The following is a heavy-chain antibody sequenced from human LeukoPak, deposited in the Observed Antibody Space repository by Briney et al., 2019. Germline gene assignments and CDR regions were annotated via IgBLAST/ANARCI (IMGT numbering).Heavy chain of an antibody. Sequence: PGGSLRLSCAASGFTFSSYEMNWVRQAPGKGLEWVSYISSSGSTIYYADSVKGRFTISRDNAKNSLYLQMNSLRAEDTAVYYCARDGIAAAKFSNYYYMDVWGKGTTVTVSS. CDR1: GFTFSSYE. CDR3: ARDGIAAAKFSNYYYMDV. CDR2: ISSSGSTI. J-gene: IGHJ6*03. D-gene: IGHD6-13*01. V-gene: IGHV3-48*03.